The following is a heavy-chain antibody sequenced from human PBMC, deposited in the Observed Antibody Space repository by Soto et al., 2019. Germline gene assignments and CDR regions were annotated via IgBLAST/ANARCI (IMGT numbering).Heavy chain of an antibody. J-gene: IGHJ4*02. V-gene: IGHV3-30-3*01. CDR1: GFTFSSYA. CDR3: ARDGGAY. CDR2: MSYDGSNK. D-gene: IGHD3-16*01. Sequence: QVQLVESGGGVVQPGRSLRLSCAASGFTFSSYAMHWVRRAPGKGLEWMAVMSYDGSNKQYADYVKGRFTIPRDNSKNPLYLQMNSLRPEDTALYYCARDGGAYWGQGTLVIVSS.